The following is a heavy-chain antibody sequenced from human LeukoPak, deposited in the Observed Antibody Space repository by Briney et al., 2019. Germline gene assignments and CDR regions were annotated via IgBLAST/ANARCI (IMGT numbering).Heavy chain of an antibody. CDR3: ATLDPYIDY. Sequence: GGSLRLSCAASGFTFSSYSMSWVRQAPGKGLEWVANIQKDGSEKNYVDSVKGRFTISRDNAKTSLYLQMNSLRADDTAIYCCATLDPYIDYWGQGTLVTVSS. J-gene: IGHJ4*02. CDR2: IQKDGSEK. CDR1: GFTFSSYS. V-gene: IGHV3-7*02.